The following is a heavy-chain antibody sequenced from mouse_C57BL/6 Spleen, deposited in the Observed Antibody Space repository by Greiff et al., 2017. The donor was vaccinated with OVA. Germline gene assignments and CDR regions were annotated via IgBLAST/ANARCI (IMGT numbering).Heavy chain of an antibody. D-gene: IGHD1-1*01. Sequence: VKLQESGPELVKPGASVKISCKASGYSFTSYYIHWVKQRPGQGLEWIGWIYPGSGNTKYNEKFKGKATLTADTSSSTAYMQLSSLTSEDSAVYYCARGTVVDPWYFDVWGTGTTVTVSS. J-gene: IGHJ1*03. V-gene: IGHV1-66*01. CDR1: GYSFTSYY. CDR2: IYPGSGNT. CDR3: ARGTVVDPWYFDV.